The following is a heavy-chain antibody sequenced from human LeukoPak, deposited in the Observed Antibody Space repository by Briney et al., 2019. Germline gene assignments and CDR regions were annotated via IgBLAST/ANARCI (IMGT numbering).Heavy chain of an antibody. V-gene: IGHV1-2*02. J-gene: IGHJ4*02. D-gene: IGHD5-12*01. CDR2: INPNSGGT. CDR1: GYTFTGYY. Sequence: AASVKVSCKASGYTFTGYYMHWVRQAPGQWLEWMGWINPNSGGTNYAQKFQGRVTMTRDTSISTAYMELSRLRSDDTAVYYCAIIVATIGPFDYWGQGTLVTVSS. CDR3: AIIVATIGPFDY.